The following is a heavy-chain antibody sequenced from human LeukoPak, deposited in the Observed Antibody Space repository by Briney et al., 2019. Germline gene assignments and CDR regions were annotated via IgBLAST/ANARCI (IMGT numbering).Heavy chain of an antibody. CDR1: GFTFSSYA. V-gene: IGHV3-30-3*01. CDR2: ISYDGSNK. CDR3: AKDTEDYDFWSGYWTY. Sequence: PGRSLRLSCAASGFTFSSYAMHWVRQAPGKGLEWVAVISYDGSNKYYADSVKGRFTISRDNSKNTLYLQMNSLRAEDTAVYYCAKDTEDYDFWSGYWTYWGQGTLVTVSS. D-gene: IGHD3-3*01. J-gene: IGHJ4*02.